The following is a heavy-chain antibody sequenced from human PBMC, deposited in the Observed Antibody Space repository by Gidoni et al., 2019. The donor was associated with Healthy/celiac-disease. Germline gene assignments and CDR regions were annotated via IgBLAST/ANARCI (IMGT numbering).Heavy chain of an antibody. V-gene: IGHV4-59*01. CDR1: GGSISSYY. CDR3: ARVGRITMVRGVSWDYYYGMDV. J-gene: IGHJ6*02. Sequence: QVQLQESGPGLVKPSETLSLTCTVSGGSISSYYWSWIRQPPGKGLEWIGYIYYSGSTNYNPSLKSRVTISVDTSKNQFSLKLSSVTAADTAVYYCARVGRITMVRGVSWDYYYGMDVWDQGTTVTVSS. CDR2: IYYSGST. D-gene: IGHD3-10*01.